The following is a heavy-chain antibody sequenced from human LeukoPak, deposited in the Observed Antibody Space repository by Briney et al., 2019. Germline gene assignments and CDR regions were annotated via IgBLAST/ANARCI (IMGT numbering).Heavy chain of an antibody. J-gene: IGHJ4*02. CDR1: GFIFNCYG. CDR2: ISYGSSNT. Sequence: GGSLRLSCSASGFIFNCYGMNWVRQAPGKGLEWVAYISYGSSNTFYADSVKGRFTISRDDADNFLHLQMNSLSAEDTAVYYCARSAVQANTPFFFDFWGQGALVTVSS. D-gene: IGHD1-26*01. CDR3: ARSAVQANTPFFFDF. V-gene: IGHV3-48*01.